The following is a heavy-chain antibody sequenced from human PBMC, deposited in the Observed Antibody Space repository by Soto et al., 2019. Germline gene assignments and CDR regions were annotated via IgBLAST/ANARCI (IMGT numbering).Heavy chain of an antibody. CDR1: GFTFSSYG. J-gene: IGHJ4*02. CDR2: IWYDGSNK. Sequence: GGSLRLSCAASGFTFSSYGMHWVRQAPGKGLEWVAVIWYDGSNKYYADSVKGRFTISRDNSKNTLYLQMNSLRAEDTAVYYCARTPNYYDSSGPSDYSGQGTLVTVST. CDR3: ARTPNYYDSSGPSDY. V-gene: IGHV3-33*01. D-gene: IGHD3-22*01.